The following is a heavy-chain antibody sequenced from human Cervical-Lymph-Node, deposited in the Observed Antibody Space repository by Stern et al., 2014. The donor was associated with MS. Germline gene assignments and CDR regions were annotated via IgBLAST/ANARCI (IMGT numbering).Heavy chain of an antibody. CDR1: GGSISSYY. V-gene: IGHV4-59*12. CDR2: ISYSGST. Sequence: QLQLQESGPGLVKPSETLSLTCTVSGGSISSYYWSWIRQPPGKGLEWIGDISYSGSTNYNPSLKSRVTISVDTSNKQISLKLSPVAAADTAVYYCAREEAYYFDYWGQGTLVTVSS. CDR3: AREEAYYFDY. J-gene: IGHJ4*02.